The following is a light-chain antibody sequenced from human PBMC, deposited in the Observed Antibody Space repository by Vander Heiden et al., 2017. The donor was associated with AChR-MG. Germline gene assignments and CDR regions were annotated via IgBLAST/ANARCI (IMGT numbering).Light chain of an antibody. CDR3: QLLNTYPHYT. Sequence: DIQLTQSPSFLSACVGDRVTITCRASQGISSYLAWYQQKPGKAPKLLIYAASTLQSGVPSRFSGSGSGTEFTLTISSRQPEDFAAYYCQLLNTYPHYTFGPGTKVDIK. CDR1: QGISSY. CDR2: AAS. J-gene: IGKJ3*01. V-gene: IGKV1-9*01.